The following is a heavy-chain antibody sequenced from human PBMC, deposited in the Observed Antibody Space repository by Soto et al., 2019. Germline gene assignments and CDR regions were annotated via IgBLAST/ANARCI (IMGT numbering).Heavy chain of an antibody. V-gene: IGHV1-18*01. J-gene: IGHJ6*03. Sequence: ASVKVSCKASGYTFTSYGISWVRQAPGQGLEWMGWISAYNGNTNYAQKLQGRVTMTTDTSTSTAYMELRSLRSDDTAVYYCARVFVYCSSTSCYQYYYYYYMDVWGKGTTVTVSS. CDR2: ISAYNGNT. CDR3: ARVFVYCSSTSCYQYYYYYYMDV. D-gene: IGHD2-2*01. CDR1: GYTFTSYG.